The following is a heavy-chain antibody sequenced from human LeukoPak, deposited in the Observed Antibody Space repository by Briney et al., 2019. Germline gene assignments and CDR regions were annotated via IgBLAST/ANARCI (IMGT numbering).Heavy chain of an antibody. J-gene: IGHJ6*04. CDR3: AELGITMIGGV. Sequence: PGGSLRLSCAASGFTFSSYEMNWVRQAPGKGPEWVSYISSSGSTIYYADSVKGRFTISRDNAKNSLYLQMNSLRAEDKAVYYCAELGITMIGGVWGKGTTVTISS. CDR1: GFTFSSYE. D-gene: IGHD3-10*02. V-gene: IGHV3-48*03. CDR2: ISSSGSTI.